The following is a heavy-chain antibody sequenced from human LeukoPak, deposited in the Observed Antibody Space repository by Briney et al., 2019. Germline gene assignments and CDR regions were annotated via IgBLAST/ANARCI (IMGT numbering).Heavy chain of an antibody. CDR3: AKDAIVVVMGACYFDY. D-gene: IGHD2-21*01. J-gene: IGHJ4*02. CDR2: IWYDGSNK. Sequence: SLRLSCAASGFTFSSYGMHWVRRAPGKGLEWVAVIWYDGSNKYYADSVKGRFTISRDNSKNTLYLQMNSLRAEDTAVYYCAKDAIVVVMGACYFDYWGQGTLVTVSS. CDR1: GFTFSSYG. V-gene: IGHV3-33*06.